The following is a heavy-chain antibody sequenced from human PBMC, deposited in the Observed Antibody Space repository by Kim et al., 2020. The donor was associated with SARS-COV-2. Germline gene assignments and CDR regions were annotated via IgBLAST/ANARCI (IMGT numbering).Heavy chain of an antibody. D-gene: IGHD3-10*01. J-gene: IGHJ4*02. CDR3: AISARITMVRGVTSPFDY. CDR2: IYYSGST. Sequence: SETLSLTCTVSGGSISSSSYYWGWIRQPPGKGLEWIGSIYYSGSTYYNPSLKSRITISVDTSKNQFSLKLSSVTAADTAVYYCAISARITMVRGVTSPFDYWGQGTLVTVSS. V-gene: IGHV4-39*01. CDR1: GGSISSSSYY.